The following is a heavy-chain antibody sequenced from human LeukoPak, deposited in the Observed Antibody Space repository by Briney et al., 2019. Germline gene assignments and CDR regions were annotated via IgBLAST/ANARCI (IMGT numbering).Heavy chain of an antibody. Sequence: GGSLRLSCAASGFTFSSYSMNWVRQAPGKGLEWVSSISSSSSYIYYADSVKGRFTISRDNAKNSLYLQMNSLRAEDTAVYYCARGEERYYGSGSYSPLDYWGQGTLVTVSS. CDR2: ISSSSSYI. D-gene: IGHD3-10*01. J-gene: IGHJ4*02. CDR1: GFTFSSYS. CDR3: ARGEERYYGSGSYSPLDY. V-gene: IGHV3-21*04.